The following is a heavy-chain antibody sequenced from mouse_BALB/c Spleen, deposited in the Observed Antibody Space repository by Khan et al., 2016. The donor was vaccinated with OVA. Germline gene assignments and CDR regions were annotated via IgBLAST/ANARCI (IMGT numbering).Heavy chain of an antibody. CDR1: GYSITSDYA. J-gene: IGHJ3*01. Sequence: EVQLQESGPGLVKPSQSLSLTCTVTGYSITSDYAWNWIRQFPGNKLEWMGYISYSGSTSYNPSLKSRISITRDTSKNQFFLQLNSVTTEDTSTYYCATIYYGNSHLAWFAYWGQGTLVTVSA. D-gene: IGHD2-1*01. V-gene: IGHV3-2*02. CDR3: ATIYYGNSHLAWFAY. CDR2: ISYSGST.